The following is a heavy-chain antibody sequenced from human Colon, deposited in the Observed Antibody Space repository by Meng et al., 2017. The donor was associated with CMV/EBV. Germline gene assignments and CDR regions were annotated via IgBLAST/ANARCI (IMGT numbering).Heavy chain of an antibody. Sequence: GESLKISCAASGFIFSLYDMHWVRQAPGKGLEWVTFIRFDAGYVYYTDSVKGRFTISRDNAKNTLYLQMNSLRAEDTAVYYCATVFDYWGQGTLVTVSS. CDR3: ATVFDY. CDR1: GFIFSLYD. D-gene: IGHD4-17*01. CDR2: IRFDAGYV. V-gene: IGHV3-30*02. J-gene: IGHJ4*02.